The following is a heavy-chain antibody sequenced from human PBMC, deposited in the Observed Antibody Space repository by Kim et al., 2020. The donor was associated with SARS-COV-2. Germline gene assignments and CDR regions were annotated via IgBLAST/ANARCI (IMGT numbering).Heavy chain of an antibody. V-gene: IGHV4-34*01. J-gene: IGHJ4*02. Sequence: SETLSLTCAVYGGFFSGYYWSWIRQPPGKGLEWIGEINHSVSTNYNPSLKSRVTISVDTSKNQFSLKLSSVTAADTAVYFCARRGRRGYYYISPDYWGQG. CDR1: GGFFSGYY. CDR2: INHSVST. CDR3: ARRGRRGYYYISPDY. D-gene: IGHD3-22*01.